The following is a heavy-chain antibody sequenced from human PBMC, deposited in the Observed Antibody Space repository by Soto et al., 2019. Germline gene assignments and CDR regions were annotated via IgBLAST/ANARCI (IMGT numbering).Heavy chain of an antibody. CDR3: ARERGRYCSGESCYPFGP. D-gene: IGHD2-15*01. J-gene: IGHJ5*02. V-gene: IGHV4-34*01. Sequence: SETLSLTCAVYGGAFRGYYWSWIRQPPGKGLEWLGEINDSGSTNYNPSLKSRITIPLDTSKKEISLRLSSVTAADTAVYYCARERGRYCSGESCYPFGPWGQGALVTVSS. CDR1: GGAFRGYY. CDR2: INDSGST.